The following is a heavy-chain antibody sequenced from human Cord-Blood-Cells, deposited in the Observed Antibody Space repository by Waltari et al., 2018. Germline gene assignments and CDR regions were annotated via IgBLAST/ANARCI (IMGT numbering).Heavy chain of an antibody. J-gene: IGHJ5*02. V-gene: IGHV1-69*01. CDR2: IIPIFGTA. CDR1: GGTFRSYA. Sequence: QVQLVQSGAEVKKPGSSVKASCKASGGTFRSYAITWVRQAPGQGLEWMGGIIPIFGTANYAQKFQGRVTITADESTSTAYMELSSLRSDDTAVYYCARDVDGYNYNWFDPWGQGTLVTVSS. D-gene: IGHD5-12*01. CDR3: ARDVDGYNYNWFDP.